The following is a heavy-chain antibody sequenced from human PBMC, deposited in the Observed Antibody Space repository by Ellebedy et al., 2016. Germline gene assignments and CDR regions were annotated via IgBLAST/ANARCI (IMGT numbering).Heavy chain of an antibody. CDR1: GFTFSSYA. V-gene: IGHV3-23*01. J-gene: IGHJ4*02. CDR3: AKGPRGCGGDCYYFDY. CDR2: ISGSGGST. Sequence: GESLKISCAASGFTFSSYAMSWVRQAPGKGLEWVSAISGSGGSTYYADSVKGRFTISRDNSKNTLYLQMNSLRAEDTAVYYCAKGPRGCGGDCYYFDYWGQGTLVTVSS. D-gene: IGHD2-21*02.